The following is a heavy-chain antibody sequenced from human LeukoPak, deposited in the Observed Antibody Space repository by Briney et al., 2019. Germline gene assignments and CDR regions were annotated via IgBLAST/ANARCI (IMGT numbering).Heavy chain of an antibody. Sequence: GGSLRLSCAASGFTFSSYSMNWVRQAPGKGLEWVSSISSSSSYIYYADSVKGRFTISRDNAKNSLYLQMNSLRAEDTAVYYCARAAYSEDAFDIWGQGTMVTVSS. CDR2: ISSSSSYI. CDR1: GFTFSSYS. D-gene: IGHD2-15*01. CDR3: ARAAYSEDAFDI. J-gene: IGHJ3*02. V-gene: IGHV3-21*01.